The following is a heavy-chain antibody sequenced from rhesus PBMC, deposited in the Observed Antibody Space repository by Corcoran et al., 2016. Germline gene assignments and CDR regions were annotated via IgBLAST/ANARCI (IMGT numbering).Heavy chain of an antibody. Sequence: QLQESGPGLVKPSETLSLTCAVSGGSISSNFWGWIRQPPGKGLEWIGRIAGSDGTTAYSPSPKSRVSISIDTSKTQFSLKVNSVTAADTAVYYCARGSNLSGLDFWGQGVAVTVSS. CDR1: GGSISSNF. J-gene: IGHJ6*01. V-gene: IGHV4-160*01. CDR3: ARGSNLSGLDF. CDR2: IAGSDGTT. D-gene: IGHD4-23*01.